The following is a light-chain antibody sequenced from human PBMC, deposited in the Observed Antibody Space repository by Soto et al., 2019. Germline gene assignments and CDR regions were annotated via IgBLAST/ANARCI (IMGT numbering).Light chain of an antibody. V-gene: IGLV2-23*01. CDR1: SSGVGSYNF. Sequence: QSALTQPASVSGSPGQSITISCTGTSSGVGSYNFVSWYQQHPGKAPKLMIYEDSKRPSGVSNRFSGSKSGNTASLTISGLQAEDEADYYCCSYAGSSTWVFGGGTKLTVL. CDR2: EDS. J-gene: IGLJ3*02. CDR3: CSYAGSSTWV.